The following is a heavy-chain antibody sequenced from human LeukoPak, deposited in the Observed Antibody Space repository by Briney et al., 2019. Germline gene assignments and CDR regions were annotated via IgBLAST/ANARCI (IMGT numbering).Heavy chain of an antibody. J-gene: IGHJ6*03. V-gene: IGHV3-21*04. CDR2: ISSSSSNI. CDR3: ARVEEGYGSGRRENYYYYYMDV. Sequence: GGSLRLSCAASGFTFSSYSMNWVRQAPGKGLEWVSSISSSSSNIYYADSVKGRFTISRDNSKNTLYLQMNSLRAEDTAVYYCARVEEGYGSGRRENYYYYYMDVWGKGTTVTISS. CDR1: GFTFSSYS. D-gene: IGHD3-10*01.